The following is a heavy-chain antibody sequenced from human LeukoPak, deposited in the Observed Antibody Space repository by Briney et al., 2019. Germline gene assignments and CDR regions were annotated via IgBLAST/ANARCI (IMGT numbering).Heavy chain of an antibody. CDR3: AREGPVAATVDYYYYYGMDV. D-gene: IGHD2-15*01. Sequence: PGGSLRLSCAASGFTFSSYWMHWVCQAPGKGLVWVSRINSDGSSTSYADSVKGRFTISRDNAKNTLYLQMNSLRAEDTAVYYCAREGPVAATVDYYYYYGMDVWGQGTTVTVSS. J-gene: IGHJ6*02. V-gene: IGHV3-74*01. CDR2: INSDGSST. CDR1: GFTFSSYW.